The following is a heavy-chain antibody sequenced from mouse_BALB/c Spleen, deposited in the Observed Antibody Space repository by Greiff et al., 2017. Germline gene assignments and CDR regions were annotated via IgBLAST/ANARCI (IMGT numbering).Heavy chain of an antibody. J-gene: IGHJ2*01. CDR1: GFTFSSYA. CDR2: ISSGGST. V-gene: IGHV5-6-5*01. Sequence: EVKLVESGGGLVKPGGSLKLSCAASGFTFSSYAMSWVRQTPEKRLEWVASISSGGSTYYPDSVKGRFTISRDNARNILNLQMSSLRSEDTAMYYCARGGSTTATRYYFDYWGQGTTLTVSS. CDR3: ARGGSTTATRYYFDY. D-gene: IGHD1-2*01.